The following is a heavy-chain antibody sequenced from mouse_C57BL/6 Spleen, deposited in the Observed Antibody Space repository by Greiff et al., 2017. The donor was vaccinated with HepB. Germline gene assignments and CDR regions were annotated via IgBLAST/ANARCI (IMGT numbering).Heavy chain of an antibody. Sequence: QVQLKQPGAELVRPGSSVKLSCKASGYTFTSYWMHWVKQRPIQGLEWIGNIDPSDSETHYNQKFKDKATLTVDKSSSTAYMQLSSLTSEDSAVYYCARSDGYDAMDYWGQGTSVTVSS. CDR2: IDPSDSET. CDR3: ARSDGYDAMDY. V-gene: IGHV1-52*01. D-gene: IGHD2-3*01. J-gene: IGHJ4*01. CDR1: GYTFTSYW.